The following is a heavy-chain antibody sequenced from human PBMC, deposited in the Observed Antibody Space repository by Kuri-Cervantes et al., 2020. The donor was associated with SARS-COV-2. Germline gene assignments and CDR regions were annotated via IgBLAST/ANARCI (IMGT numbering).Heavy chain of an antibody. D-gene: IGHD3-10*01. J-gene: IGHJ6*03. V-gene: IGHV3-49*01. CDR3: VRDLVTMARGGVRDYMDV. CDR1: GASISSGDYY. CDR2: VRDKAYGGAS. Sequence: GGSLRLSCTVSGASISSGDYYWTWIRQPPGKGLEWVGGVRDKAYGGASVYTAYVRDRFSISRDGSKGIAYLQMNSPKIEDTGVYYCVRDLVTMARGGVRDYMDVWGKGTTVTVSS.